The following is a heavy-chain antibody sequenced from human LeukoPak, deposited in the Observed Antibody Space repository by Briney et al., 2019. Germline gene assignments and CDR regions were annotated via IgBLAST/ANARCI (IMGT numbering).Heavy chain of an antibody. J-gene: IGHJ4*02. CDR1: GGSISSYY. V-gene: IGHV3-9*01. Sequence: LSLTCTVSGGSISSYYWSWIRQPPGKGLEWVSGISWNSGSIGYADSVKGRFTISRDNAKNSLYLQMNSLRAEDTALYYCAKDMRRYNWNDAIDYWGQGTLVTVSS. D-gene: IGHD1-1*01. CDR2: ISWNSGSI. CDR3: AKDMRRYNWNDAIDY.